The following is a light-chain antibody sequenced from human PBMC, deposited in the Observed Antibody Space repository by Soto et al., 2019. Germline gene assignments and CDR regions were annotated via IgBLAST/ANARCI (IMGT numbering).Light chain of an antibody. Sequence: QSAPTQPASVSGSLGQSITISCTGTSSDVGGYNYVSWYQHYPGKAPKLMIYDVSNRPSGVSNRFSGSKSGNTASLTISGLQAEDEADYYCSSYTGSSTPVVIGGGTKLTVL. J-gene: IGLJ2*01. CDR3: SSYTGSSTPVV. CDR2: DVS. V-gene: IGLV2-14*03. CDR1: SSDVGGYNY.